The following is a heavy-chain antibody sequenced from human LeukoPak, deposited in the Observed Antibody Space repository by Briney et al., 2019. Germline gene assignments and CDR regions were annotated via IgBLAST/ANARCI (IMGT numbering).Heavy chain of an antibody. CDR3: ARHNSYYDPQGGGFDP. Sequence: ASVKVSCKASGGTFSSYAISWVRQAPGQGLEWMGWISAYNGNTNYAQKLQGRVTMTTDTSTSTAYMELRSLRSDDTAVYYCARHNSYYDPQGGGFDPWGQGTLVTVSS. J-gene: IGHJ5*02. D-gene: IGHD3-22*01. CDR2: ISAYNGNT. CDR1: GGTFSSYA. V-gene: IGHV1-18*01.